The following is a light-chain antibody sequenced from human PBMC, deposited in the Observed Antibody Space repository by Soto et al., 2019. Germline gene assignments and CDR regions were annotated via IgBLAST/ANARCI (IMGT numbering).Light chain of an antibody. CDR1: SSDIGSYNY. CDR2: END. J-gene: IGLJ3*02. CDR3: QSFDRTNQV. Sequence: LTQPRSVSGSPGQSVTISCTGTSSDIGSYNYVQWYQQRPGSAPTTVICENDQRPSGVPDRFSGSIDSSSNSASLTISGLKTEDEADYYCQSFDRTNQVFGGGTKLTVL. V-gene: IGLV6-57*02.